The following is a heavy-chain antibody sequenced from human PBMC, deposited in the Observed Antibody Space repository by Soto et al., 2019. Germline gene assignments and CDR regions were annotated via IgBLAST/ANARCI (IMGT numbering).Heavy chain of an antibody. D-gene: IGHD3-3*01. CDR1: GFTFSSYS. CDR3: ARDQDNDFWSGQIRYYYYGMDV. CDR2: ISSSSSYI. V-gene: IGHV3-21*01. J-gene: IGHJ6*02. Sequence: PGGSLRLSCAASGFTFSSYSMNWVRQAPGKGLEWVSSISSSSSYIYYADSVKGRFTISRDNAKNSLYLQMNSLRAEDTAVYYCARDQDNDFWSGQIRYYYYGMDVWGQGTKVTVSS.